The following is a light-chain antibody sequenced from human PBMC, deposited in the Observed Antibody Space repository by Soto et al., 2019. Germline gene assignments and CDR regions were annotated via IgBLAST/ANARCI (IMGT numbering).Light chain of an antibody. Sequence: FMLTQPHSVSESPGKTVIISCTGSSGNIANNYVQWFQQRPGSAPTTVIYEDNRRPSGVPDRFSGSIDSSSNSASLTISGLKTEDEADYYCQSSDDNHWVFGGGTKLTVL. CDR2: EDN. CDR1: SGNIANNY. V-gene: IGLV6-57*02. J-gene: IGLJ3*02. CDR3: QSSDDNHWV.